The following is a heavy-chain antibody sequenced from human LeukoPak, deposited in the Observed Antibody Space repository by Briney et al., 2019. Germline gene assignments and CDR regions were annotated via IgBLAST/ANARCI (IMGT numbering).Heavy chain of an antibody. CDR2: IIPIFGTA. V-gene: IGHV1-69*06. Sequence: SVKVSFKASGGTFISYAISWVRQAPGQGLEWMGGIIPIFGTANYAQKFQGRVTITADKSTSTAYMELSSLRSEDTAVYYCASGISSSWTVGRFDYWGQGTLVTVSS. CDR1: GGTFISYA. D-gene: IGHD6-13*01. J-gene: IGHJ4*02. CDR3: ASGISSSWTVGRFDY.